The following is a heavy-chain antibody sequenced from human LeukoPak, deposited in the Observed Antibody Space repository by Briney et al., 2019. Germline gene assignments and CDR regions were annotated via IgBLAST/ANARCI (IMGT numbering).Heavy chain of an antibody. Sequence: ASVKVSCKASGYTFTSYDINWVRQATGQGLEWMGWMNPNSGNTGYAQKFQGRVTMTRNTSISTAYMELSSLRSEDTAVYYCASHHYDSSGYLRTFDIWGQGTMVTVSS. CDR2: MNPNSGNT. D-gene: IGHD3-22*01. CDR3: ASHHYDSSGYLRTFDI. J-gene: IGHJ3*02. CDR1: GYTFTSYD. V-gene: IGHV1-8*01.